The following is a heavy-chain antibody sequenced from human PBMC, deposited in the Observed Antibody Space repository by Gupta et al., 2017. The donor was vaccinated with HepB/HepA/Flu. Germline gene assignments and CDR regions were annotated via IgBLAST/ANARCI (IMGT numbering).Heavy chain of an antibody. CDR2: ISYDGSNK. CDR3: ARDTIVGATTTIFDY. V-gene: IGHV3-30-3*01. D-gene: IGHD1-26*01. Sequence: QVQLVESGGAVVHPGRSLRLSCAASGFTFSSYAMHWVRQAPGKGLEWVAVISYDGSNKYYADSVKGRFTISRDNSKNTLYLQMNSLRAEDTAVYYCARDTIVGATTTIFDYWGQGTLVTVSS. CDR1: GFTFSSYA. J-gene: IGHJ4*02.